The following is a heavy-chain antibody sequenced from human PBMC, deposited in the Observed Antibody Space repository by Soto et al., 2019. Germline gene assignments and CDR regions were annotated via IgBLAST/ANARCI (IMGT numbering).Heavy chain of an antibody. CDR1: GGSISSGGYY. D-gene: IGHD4-17*01. CDR3: AIYGDSSLGD. J-gene: IGHJ4*02. Sequence: SETLSLTCTVSGGSISSGGYYWTWIRQHPGKGLEWIGYISYSGSTYYNPSLESRVTISLDTSKNQFSLKLSSVTAADTAVYYCAIYGDSSLGDSGQGTRVTIAS. V-gene: IGHV4-31*03. CDR2: ISYSGST.